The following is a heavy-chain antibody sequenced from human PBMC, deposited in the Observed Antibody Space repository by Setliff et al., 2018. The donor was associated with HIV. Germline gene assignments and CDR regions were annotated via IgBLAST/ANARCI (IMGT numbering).Heavy chain of an antibody. CDR3: TKREAGAKPLDY. CDR1: GFTFSTYD. Sequence: GGSLRLSCAASGFTFSTYDMTWVRQAPGKGLEWVSLINGGGNYIQYADSVKGRFIISRDNSKNMLYLQMNSLRAEDTALYYCTKREAGAKPLDYWGRGTLVTVSS. V-gene: IGHV3-23*03. J-gene: IGHJ4*02. CDR2: INGGGNYI. D-gene: IGHD1-26*01.